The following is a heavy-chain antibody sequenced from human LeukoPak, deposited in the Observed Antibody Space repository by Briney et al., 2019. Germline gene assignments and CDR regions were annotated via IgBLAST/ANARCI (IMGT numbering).Heavy chain of an antibody. Sequence: KTSETLSLTCAVYGGSFSGYYWSWIRQPPGKGLEWIGEINHSGSTNYNPSLKSRVTISVDTSKNQFSLKLSSVTAADTAVYYCARGYTYYDILTGYSLSALNWFDPWGQGTLVTVSS. CDR3: ARGYTYYDILTGYSLSALNWFDP. D-gene: IGHD3-9*01. CDR1: GGSFSGYY. CDR2: INHSGST. J-gene: IGHJ5*02. V-gene: IGHV4-34*01.